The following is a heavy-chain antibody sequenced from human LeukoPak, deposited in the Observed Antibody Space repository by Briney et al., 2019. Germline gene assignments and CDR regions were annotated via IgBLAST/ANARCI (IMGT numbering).Heavy chain of an antibody. V-gene: IGHV3-73*01. D-gene: IGHD6-6*01. Sequence: GGSLRLSCAASGFTFSVSAIYWVRQPSGKGLEWIGRIRNKANNYATAYAASVKGRFTISREDSKNTAYLQMNRLKTEDTAVYYCTYTSSSGVVYWGQGALVTVSS. CDR2: IRNKANNYAT. CDR1: GFTFSVSA. J-gene: IGHJ4*02. CDR3: TYTSSSGVVY.